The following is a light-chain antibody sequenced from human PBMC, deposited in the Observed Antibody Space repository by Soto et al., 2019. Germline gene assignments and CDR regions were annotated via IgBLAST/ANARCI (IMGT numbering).Light chain of an antibody. J-gene: IGLJ1*01. CDR3: VSYTSSSTLSV. V-gene: IGLV2-14*01. CDR1: SSDVGGYNY. CDR2: EVS. Sequence: QSALTQPASVSGSPGQSITVSCTGTSSDVGGYNYVSWYRHQPGTAPKLMIYEVSNRPSGVSHRFSGSKSGNTASLTISGLQAEDEADYYCVSYTSSSTLSVFGTGTKVTVL.